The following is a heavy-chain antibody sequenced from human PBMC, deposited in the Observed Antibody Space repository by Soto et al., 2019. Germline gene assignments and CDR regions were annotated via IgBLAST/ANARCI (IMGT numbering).Heavy chain of an antibody. CDR1: GFTFSGSA. CDR3: TRHPYGSGSPPGDP. J-gene: IGHJ5*02. Sequence: EVQLVESGGGLVQPGGSLKLSCAASGFTFSGSAMHWVRQASGKGLEWVGRIRSKANSYATAYAASVKGRFTISRDDSKNTAYLQMNSLKTEDTAVYYCTRHPYGSGSPPGDPWGQGTLVTVSS. D-gene: IGHD3-10*01. V-gene: IGHV3-73*02. CDR2: IRSKANSYAT.